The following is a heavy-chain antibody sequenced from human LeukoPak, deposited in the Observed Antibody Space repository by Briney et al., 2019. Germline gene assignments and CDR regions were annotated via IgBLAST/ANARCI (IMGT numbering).Heavy chain of an antibody. Sequence: PGGSLRLSCAASGFSFSRHWMNWVRQPPGKGLEWVANIKADGSEKYYVDSVKGRFTISRDDAKRTVDLQMDNLRAEDTAIYYCAYRNNFEYWGQGALVTVSS. J-gene: IGHJ4*02. CDR3: AYRNNFEY. CDR1: GFSFSRHW. CDR2: IKADGSEK. V-gene: IGHV3-7*05. D-gene: IGHD1-26*01.